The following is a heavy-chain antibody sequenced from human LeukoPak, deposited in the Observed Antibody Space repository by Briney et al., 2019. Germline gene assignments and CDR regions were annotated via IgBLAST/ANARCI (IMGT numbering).Heavy chain of an antibody. V-gene: IGHV4-59*01. Sequence: GSLRLSCAASGFTFSSYWMSWVRQAPGKGLEWIGTVFYNGATQYSPSLRSRVTISVDTSKNQFSLKLSSVTAADTAVYYCARPPKPYYYYYYMDVWGKGTTVTVSS. CDR2: VFYNGAT. J-gene: IGHJ6*03. CDR1: GFTFSSYW. CDR3: ARPPKPYYYYYYMDV.